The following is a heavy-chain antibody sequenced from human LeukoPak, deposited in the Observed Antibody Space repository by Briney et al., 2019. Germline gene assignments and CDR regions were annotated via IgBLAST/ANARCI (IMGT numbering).Heavy chain of an antibody. CDR2: IIPILGIA. Sequence: SVKVSCKASGGTFSSYAISWVRQAPGQGLEWMGRIIPILGIANYAQKFQGRVTITADKSTSTAYMELSSLRSEDTAVYYCAMFFSGYDWGPLGYWGQGTLVTVSS. V-gene: IGHV1-69*04. CDR1: GGTFSSYA. D-gene: IGHD5-12*01. CDR3: AMFFSGYDWGPLGY. J-gene: IGHJ4*02.